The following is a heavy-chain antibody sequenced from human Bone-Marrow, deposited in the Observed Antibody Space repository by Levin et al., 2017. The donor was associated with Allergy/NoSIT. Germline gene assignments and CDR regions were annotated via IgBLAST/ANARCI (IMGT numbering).Heavy chain of an antibody. D-gene: IGHD3-22*01. CDR3: AKGMGMGWLLGAFDI. V-gene: IGHV3-30*18. CDR1: EFTFSRYG. CDR2: ISYDGGEK. J-gene: IGHJ3*02. Sequence: RSGGSLRLSCAASEFTFSRYGMHWVRQAPGKGLEWVAAISYDGGEKDYLDAVKGRFTISRDNSNNIMYLQMNSLRAEDTALYYCAKGMGMGWLLGAFDIWGQGTIVSVSS.